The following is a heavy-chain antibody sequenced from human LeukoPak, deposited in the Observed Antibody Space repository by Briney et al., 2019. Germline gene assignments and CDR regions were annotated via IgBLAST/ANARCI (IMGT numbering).Heavy chain of an antibody. CDR2: IYYSGST. J-gene: IGHJ4*02. D-gene: IGHD1-1*01. V-gene: IGHV4-59*08. CDR1: GGSISSHY. Sequence: SETLSLTCTVSGGSISSHYWSWIRQPPGKGLEWIGYIYYSGSTNYNPSLKSRVTISVDTSENQFSLTLNTVTAADTAAYYCARGVSGLWIAFDYWGQGTLDTVSS. CDR3: ARGVSGLWIAFDY.